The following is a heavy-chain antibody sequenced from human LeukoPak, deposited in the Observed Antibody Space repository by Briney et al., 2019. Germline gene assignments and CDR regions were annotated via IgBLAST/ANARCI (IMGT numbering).Heavy chain of an antibody. CDR3: AKEGAAMVRGASYYYYYMDV. Sequence: PGGSLRLACAASGFTVSSNGMSWVRHAPGKGLEWVSAIIVSGGSTYYAYSVKGRFTISRDNSKNTLYLQMNSLRAEDTAVYYCAKEGAAMVRGASYYYYYMDVWGKGTTVTISS. V-gene: IGHV3-23*01. CDR2: IIVSGGST. CDR1: GFTVSSNG. D-gene: IGHD3-10*01. J-gene: IGHJ6*03.